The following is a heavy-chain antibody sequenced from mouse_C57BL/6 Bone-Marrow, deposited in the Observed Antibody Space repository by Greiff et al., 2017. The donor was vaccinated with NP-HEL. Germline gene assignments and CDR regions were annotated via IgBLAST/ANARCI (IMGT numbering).Heavy chain of an antibody. D-gene: IGHD2-4*01. CDR1: GFSLTSYG. V-gene: IGHV2-2*01. Sequence: VKVVESGPGLVQPSQSLSIPCTVSGFSLTSYGVHWVRQSPGKGLEWLGVFWSGGSADYNAAFIDRLSISKDKSKSQVFFKMNSLQADDTAIYYCARYDYDFDGWGTGTTVTVSS. CDR3: ARYDYDFDG. CDR2: FWSGGSA. J-gene: IGHJ1*03.